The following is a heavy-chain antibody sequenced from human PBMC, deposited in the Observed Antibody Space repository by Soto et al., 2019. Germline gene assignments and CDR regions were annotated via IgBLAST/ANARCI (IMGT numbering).Heavy chain of an antibody. Sequence: QVQLVQSGAEVKKPGSSVKVSCKASGGTFSIYPISWVRQAPGQGLEWMGGSANSAQKFQGRITVTADESTSTVYLELSSLTSEDTAVCYCATEGPPDIAWFDPWGQGTLVSVSS. CDR1: GGTFSIYP. D-gene: IGHD2-15*01. CDR2: GSA. J-gene: IGHJ5*02. V-gene: IGHV1-69*01. CDR3: ATEGPPDIAWFDP.